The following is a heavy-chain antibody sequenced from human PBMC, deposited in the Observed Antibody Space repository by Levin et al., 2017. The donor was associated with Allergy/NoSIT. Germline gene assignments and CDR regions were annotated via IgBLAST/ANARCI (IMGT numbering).Heavy chain of an antibody. V-gene: IGHV3-33*01. J-gene: IGHJ4*02. Sequence: GGSLRLSCAASGFTFSSYGLHWVRQAPGKGLEWVAVVWYDGSTKYYADSVKGRFTISRDNSKNTLYLQMSSLRAEDTAVYYCARDPASSSGWQYYFDYWGQGTLVSVSS. CDR2: VWYDGSTK. CDR1: GFTFSSYG. D-gene: IGHD6-19*01. CDR3: ARDPASSSGWQYYFDY.